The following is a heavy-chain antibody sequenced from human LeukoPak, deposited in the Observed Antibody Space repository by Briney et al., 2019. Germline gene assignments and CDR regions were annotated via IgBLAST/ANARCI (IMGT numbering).Heavy chain of an antibody. CDR2: ISDTGGSA. CDR3: ARDYYDSSGCIDY. D-gene: IGHD3-22*01. V-gene: IGHV3-23*01. CDR1: GFTFRSYA. Sequence: GGSLRLSCAASGFTFRSYAMNWVRQAPGKGLEWVSAISDTGGSAYYADSVKGRFTISRDNAKNSLYLQMNSLRAEDTAVYYCARDYYDSSGCIDYWGQGTLVTVSS. J-gene: IGHJ4*02.